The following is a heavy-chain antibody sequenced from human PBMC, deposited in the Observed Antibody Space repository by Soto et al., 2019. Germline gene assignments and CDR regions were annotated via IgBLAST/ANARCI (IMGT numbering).Heavy chain of an antibody. J-gene: IGHJ4*02. CDR3: AREYCSSASCYYFDY. CDR2: MYYSGST. Sequence: QLQLQESGPGLVKPSETLSLTCTVSAGSIRSSSHYWGWILHPPGKRLEWIGSMYYSGSTYYNASLKSRVTKAVDTSTNQFSLRLSSVTTADTAVYYCAREYCSSASCYYFDYWGQGTLVTVSS. D-gene: IGHD2-2*01. V-gene: IGHV4-39*02. CDR1: AGSIRSSSHY.